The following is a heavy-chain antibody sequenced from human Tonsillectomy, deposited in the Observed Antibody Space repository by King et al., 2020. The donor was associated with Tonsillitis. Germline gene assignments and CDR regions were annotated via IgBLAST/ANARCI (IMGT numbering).Heavy chain of an antibody. D-gene: IGHD1-1*01. Sequence: VQLVESGGGLVQPGGSLRLSCAASGFTFSSYWMSWVRQAPGKGLEWVANIKQDGSEKSYVDSVKGRFTISRDNAKTSLYLQMNSLRAEDTAGYYCARGRVQFDYWGQGTLVTVSS. CDR1: GFTFSSYW. CDR3: ARGRVQFDY. J-gene: IGHJ4*02. CDR2: IKQDGSEK. V-gene: IGHV3-7*03.